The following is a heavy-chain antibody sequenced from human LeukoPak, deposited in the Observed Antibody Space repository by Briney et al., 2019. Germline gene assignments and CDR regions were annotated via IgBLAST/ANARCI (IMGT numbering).Heavy chain of an antibody. V-gene: IGHV3-30*18. CDR1: ESIFTSHG. J-gene: IGHJ6*02. Sequence: GGSLRLSCAASESIFTSHGMHWVRQAPGKGLAWVAVISYDGSNKYYADSVKGRFTISRDNSKNTLYLQMNSLRAEDTAVYYCAKDKYSYDSSAYYSYGMDVWGQGTTVTVSS. D-gene: IGHD3-22*01. CDR3: AKDKYSYDSSAYYSYGMDV. CDR2: ISYDGSNK.